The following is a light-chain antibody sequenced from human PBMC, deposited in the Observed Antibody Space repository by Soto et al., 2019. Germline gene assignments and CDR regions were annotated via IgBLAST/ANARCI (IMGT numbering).Light chain of an antibody. V-gene: IGLV2-23*01. CDR3: CSYAGSSTFHVV. Sequence: QSALTQPASVSGSPGQSITISCTGTSSDVGSYNLVSWYQQHPCKTPKLMIYEDSKRPSGVSNRFSGSKSGNTASLTISGLQAEDEADYYCCSYAGSSTFHVVFGGGTKVTVL. CDR2: EDS. J-gene: IGLJ2*01. CDR1: SSDVGSYNL.